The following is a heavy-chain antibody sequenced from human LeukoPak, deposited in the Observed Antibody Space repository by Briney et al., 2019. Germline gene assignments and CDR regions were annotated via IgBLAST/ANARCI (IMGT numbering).Heavy chain of an antibody. CDR3: TRDQTPYY. V-gene: IGHV3-49*04. CDR2: IKSKIYGGTP. CDR1: GFTFGDYA. J-gene: IGHJ4*02. Sequence: GGSLRLSCTASGFTFGDYAMTWVRQAPGKGLEWVGFIKSKIYGGTPEYAASVKGRFTISRDDSQGIAYLQMNSLKTEDTAVYYCTRDQTPYYWGQGTLVTVSS.